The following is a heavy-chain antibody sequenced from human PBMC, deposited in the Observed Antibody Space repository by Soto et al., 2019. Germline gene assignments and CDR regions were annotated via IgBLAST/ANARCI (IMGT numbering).Heavy chain of an antibody. D-gene: IGHD2-2*01. CDR1: GFTFSDYF. V-gene: IGHV3-11*04. J-gene: IGHJ5*02. CDR2: ISGSGDNI. CDR3: VRDSARIVVVPRVDGDNWFDP. Sequence: GGSLRLSCAASGFTFSDYFMSWIRQAPGEGLEWVSFISGSGDNIKYADSVKGRFAISRDNAKNSLYLQMNSLRDEDTAVYYCVRDSARIVVVPRVDGDNWFDPWGQGTLVTVSS.